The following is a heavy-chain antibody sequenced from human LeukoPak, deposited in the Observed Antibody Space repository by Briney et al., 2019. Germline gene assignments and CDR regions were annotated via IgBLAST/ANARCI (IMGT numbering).Heavy chain of an antibody. CDR2: INHSGRT. V-gene: IGHV4-34*01. CDR1: GGSFSGYY. J-gene: IGHJ5*02. D-gene: IGHD6-13*01. Sequence: SETLSLTCAVYGGSFSGYYWSWIRQPPGKGLEWIGEINHSGRTNYNPSLKSRVTISVDTSKNQFSLKLSSVTAADTAVYYCARGIAAAGMGLVSRYKGKNWFDPWGQGTLVTVSS. CDR3: ARGIAAAGMGLVSRYKGKNWFDP.